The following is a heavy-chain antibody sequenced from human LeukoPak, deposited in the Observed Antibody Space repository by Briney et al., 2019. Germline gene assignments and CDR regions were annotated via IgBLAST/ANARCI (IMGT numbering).Heavy chain of an antibody. V-gene: IGHV4-39*01. Sequence: SETLSLTCTVSGGSISSSSYYWGWIRQPPGEGLEWIGSIYASGSTYYNPSPKSRVTISVDTSKNQFSLKLSSVTAADTAVYYCARPGYSSGWYVYWGQGTLVTVSS. CDR3: ARPGYSSGWYVY. J-gene: IGHJ4*02. CDR2: IYASGST. CDR1: GGSISSSSYY. D-gene: IGHD6-19*01.